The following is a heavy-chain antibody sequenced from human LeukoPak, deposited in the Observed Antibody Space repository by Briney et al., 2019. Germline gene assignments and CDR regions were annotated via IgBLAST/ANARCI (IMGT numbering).Heavy chain of an antibody. CDR2: ISAYNGNT. D-gene: IGHD3-3*01. CDR3: ARDLEYYDFWSGYYPNDY. CDR1: GYTFTSYG. J-gene: IGHJ4*02. V-gene: IGHV1-18*01. Sequence: ASVKVSCKASGYTFTSYGISWVRQAPGQGLEWMGWISAYNGNTNYAQKLQGRVTMTTDTSTSTAYMKLRSLRSDDTAVYYCARDLEYYDFWSGYYPNDYWGQGTLVTVSS.